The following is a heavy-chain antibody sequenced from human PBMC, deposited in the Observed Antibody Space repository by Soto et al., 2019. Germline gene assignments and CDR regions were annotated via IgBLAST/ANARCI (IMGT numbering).Heavy chain of an antibody. CDR2: SFYSGST. CDR3: ARQPTTGDTDLWFDP. CDR1: GGSISTSRSY. D-gene: IGHD2-21*01. V-gene: IGHV4-39*01. Sequence: SETLSLTCNVSGGSISTSRSYWAWIRQPPGKGLEWLANSFYSGSTYYNPSLARRVTVSVETSKNEFSLKLRSVTAANTAVYYCARQPTTGDTDLWFDPWGQGTLVTVS. J-gene: IGHJ5*02.